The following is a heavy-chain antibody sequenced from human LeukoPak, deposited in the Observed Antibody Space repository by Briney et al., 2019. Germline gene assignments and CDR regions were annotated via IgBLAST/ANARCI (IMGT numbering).Heavy chain of an antibody. CDR3: ARDYSGSYYYYMDV. Sequence: GGSLRLSCAASGFTFSSYWMSWVRQAPGKGLEWVANIKQDGSEKYYVDSVKGRFTISRDNAKNSLYLQMNSLRAEDTAVYYCARDYSGSYYYYMDVWGKGTTVTVSS. CDR1: GFTFSSYW. V-gene: IGHV3-7*01. J-gene: IGHJ6*03. D-gene: IGHD3-10*01. CDR2: IKQDGSEK.